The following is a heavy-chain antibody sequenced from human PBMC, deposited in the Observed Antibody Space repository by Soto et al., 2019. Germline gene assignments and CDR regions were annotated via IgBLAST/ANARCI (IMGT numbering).Heavy chain of an antibody. CDR2: LYDVDGS. Sequence: DVQLVESGGGLMQPGESLRLSCAASGLTVSGKQYVAWVRQAPGKGLEWVSALYDVDGSFYSDSVKGRFTTSSDSSKNTVSLQMNYLKPADTAVYYCATWHEPEHAYDVWGQGTTVTVSS. CDR1: GLTVSGKQY. CDR3: ATWHEPEHAYDV. J-gene: IGHJ3*01. D-gene: IGHD1-1*01. V-gene: IGHV3-53*01.